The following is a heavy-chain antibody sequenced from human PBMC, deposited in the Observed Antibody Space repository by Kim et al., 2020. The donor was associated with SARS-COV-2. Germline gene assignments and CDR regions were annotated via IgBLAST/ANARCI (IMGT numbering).Heavy chain of an antibody. V-gene: IGHV3-33*01. J-gene: IGHJ6*02. CDR2: IWYDGSNK. D-gene: IGHD1-26*01. CDR3: ARERKLRIVGATTKYYYYGMDV. CDR1: GFTFSSYG. Sequence: GGSLRLSCAASGFTFSSYGMHWVRQAPGKGLEWVAVIWYDGSNKYYADSVKGRFTISRDNSKNTLYLQMNSLRAEDTAVYYCARERKLRIVGATTKYYYYGMDVWGQGTTVTVSS.